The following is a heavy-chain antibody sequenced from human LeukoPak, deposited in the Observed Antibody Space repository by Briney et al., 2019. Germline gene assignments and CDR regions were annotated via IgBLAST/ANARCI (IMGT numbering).Heavy chain of an antibody. CDR2: IKQNGNT. D-gene: IGHD3-10*01. CDR1: GGSLSGYY. J-gene: IGHJ4*02. Sequence: SETLSLTCGVYGGSLSGYYWSWIRQTPWKGLEWIGEIKQNGNTNYDPSLRSRITISVDTANNQFSLKLTSVTAADTAVYYCARGFATMVRGVVLDFWGQGTLVTVSS. V-gene: IGHV4-34*01. CDR3: ARGFATMVRGVVLDF.